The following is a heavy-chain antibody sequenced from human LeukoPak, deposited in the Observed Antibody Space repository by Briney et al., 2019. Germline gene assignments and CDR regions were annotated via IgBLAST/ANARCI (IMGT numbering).Heavy chain of an antibody. CDR2: IYTSGST. V-gene: IGHV4-61*02. CDR3: ARDGWGGGKGT. J-gene: IGHJ5*02. D-gene: IGHD4-23*01. CDR1: GGSISSGSYY. Sequence: SETLSLTCTVSGGSISSGSYYWSWIRQPAGKGLEWIGRIYTSGSTNYNPSLKSRVTMSVDTSKNQFSLKLSSVTAADTAVYYCARDGWGGGKGTWGQGTLVTVSS.